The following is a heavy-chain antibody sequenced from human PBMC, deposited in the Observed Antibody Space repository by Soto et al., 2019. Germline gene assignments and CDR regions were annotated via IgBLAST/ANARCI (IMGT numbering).Heavy chain of an antibody. V-gene: IGHV3-23*01. D-gene: IGHD6-13*01. Sequence: GGSLRLSCAASAFTFSNYAMTWVRLAPGKGPEWVSSISGSGGSTYYAVSVKGRFTISRDNSRSTLYLQMSSLRAEDTAVYYCARDASGYSSSWYSIYYYGMEVWGQGTTVTVSS. J-gene: IGHJ6*02. CDR3: ARDASGYSSSWYSIYYYGMEV. CDR1: AFTFSNYA. CDR2: ISGSGGST.